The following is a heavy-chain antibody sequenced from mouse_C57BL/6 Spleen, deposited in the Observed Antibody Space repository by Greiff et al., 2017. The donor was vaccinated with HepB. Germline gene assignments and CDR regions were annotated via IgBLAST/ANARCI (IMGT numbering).Heavy chain of an antibody. V-gene: IGHV1-62-2*01. CDR3: ARHEDRGLLLVFAY. CDR1: GYTFTEYT. J-gene: IGHJ3*01. Sequence: VQLKQSGAALVKPGASVTLSCKASGYTFTEYTIHWVKQRSGQALELIGGFYPGSGSIKYNEKFKDKDTLTADKSASTVYMELSRLTSEDSAVYFCARHEDRGLLLVFAYWGQGTLVTVSA. CDR2: FYPGSGSI. D-gene: IGHD1-1*01.